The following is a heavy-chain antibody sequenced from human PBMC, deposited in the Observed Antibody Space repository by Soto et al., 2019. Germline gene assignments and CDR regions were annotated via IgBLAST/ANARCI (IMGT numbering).Heavy chain of an antibody. V-gene: IGHV3-48*01. CDR3: ARGENDILTGYLNWFDP. Sequence: EVQLVESGGGLVQPGGSLRLSCAASGFTFSSYRMNWVRQAPGKGLEWVSFISSSSSTIFYADSVKGRFTISRDNAKNSLYLQMNSLRAEDTAMYYCARGENDILTGYLNWFDPWGQGTLVTVSS. J-gene: IGHJ5*02. D-gene: IGHD3-9*01. CDR2: ISSSSSTI. CDR1: GFTFSSYR.